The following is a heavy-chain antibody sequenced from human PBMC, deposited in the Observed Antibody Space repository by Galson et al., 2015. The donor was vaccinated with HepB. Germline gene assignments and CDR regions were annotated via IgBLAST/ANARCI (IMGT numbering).Heavy chain of an antibody. D-gene: IGHD3-16*01. CDR2: ISYDGSNK. Sequence: SCAASGFTFSSYAMHWVRQAPGKGLEWVAVISYDGSNKYYEDSVKGRFTISRDNSKNTLYLQMNSLRAEDTAVYYCARERGFVFDAFDIWGQGTIVTVSS. CDR1: GFTFSSYA. CDR3: ARERGFVFDAFDI. J-gene: IGHJ3*02. V-gene: IGHV3-30-3*01.